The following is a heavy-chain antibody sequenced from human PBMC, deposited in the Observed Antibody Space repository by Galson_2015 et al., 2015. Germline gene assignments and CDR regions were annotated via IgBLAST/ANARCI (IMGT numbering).Heavy chain of an antibody. CDR3: ARESPAGARSLAVAGIPYYYYGMDV. D-gene: IGHD6-19*01. J-gene: IGHJ6*02. CDR2: IIPIFGTA. V-gene: IGHV1-69*13. Sequence: SVKVSCKASGYTFTSYAMNWVRQAPGQGLEWMGGIIPIFGTANYAQKFQGRVTITADESMSTAYMELSSLRSEDTAVYYCARESPAGARSLAVAGIPYYYYGMDVWGQGTTVTVSS. CDR1: GYTFTSYA.